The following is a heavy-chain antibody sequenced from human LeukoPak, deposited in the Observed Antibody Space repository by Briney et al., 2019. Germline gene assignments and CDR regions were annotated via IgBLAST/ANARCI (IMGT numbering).Heavy chain of an antibody. J-gene: IGHJ4*02. V-gene: IGHV3-21*01. D-gene: IGHD6-6*01. Sequence: GGSLRLSCAASGFAFSSYSMNWVRQAPGKGLEWVSSISSSSSYIYYADSVKGRFTISRDNAKNSLYLQMNSLRAEDTAVYYCARDAHSSSSPFDYWGQGTLVTVSS. CDR2: ISSSSSYI. CDR3: ARDAHSSSSPFDY. CDR1: GFAFSSYS.